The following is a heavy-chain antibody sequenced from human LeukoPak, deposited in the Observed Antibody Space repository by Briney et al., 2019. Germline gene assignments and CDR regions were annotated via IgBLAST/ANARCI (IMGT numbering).Heavy chain of an antibody. CDR1: GFTFSSYS. J-gene: IGHJ4*02. CDR2: ITASGTAM. D-gene: IGHD6-13*01. V-gene: IGHV3-23*01. Sequence: GGSLRLSCAASGFTFSSYSMNWVRQAPGKGLEWVSHITASGTAMFYADSVKGRFTISRDNSKNTLYLQMNSLRAEDTAVYYCAKDRGSSWFHPFDYWGQGILVTVSS. CDR3: AKDRGSSWFHPFDY.